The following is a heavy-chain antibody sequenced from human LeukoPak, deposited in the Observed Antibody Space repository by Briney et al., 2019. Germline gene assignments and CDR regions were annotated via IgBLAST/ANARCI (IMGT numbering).Heavy chain of an antibody. CDR1: GFTFSSHA. Sequence: GGSLRLSCAASGFTFSSHAMGRVRQAPGKGLEWVSGIGGLGGSTYYPGSVKGRFTISRDNSQNTLYLHMNSLRAGDTAVYYCARDPGVVAFHYFDYWGQGSLVTVSS. V-gene: IGHV3-23*01. D-gene: IGHD3-3*01. J-gene: IGHJ4*02. CDR2: IGGLGGST. CDR3: ARDPGVVAFHYFDY.